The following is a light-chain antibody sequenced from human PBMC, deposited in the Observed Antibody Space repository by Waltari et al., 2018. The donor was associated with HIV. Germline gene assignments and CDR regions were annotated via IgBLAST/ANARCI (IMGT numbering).Light chain of an antibody. V-gene: IGKV1-5*03. J-gene: IGKJ1*01. CDR1: QSISYW. CDR3: QEYSGHLRT. CDR2: KSS. Sequence: DIQLTQSPSTLSASVGDRVTITCRASQSISYWLAWFQQKPGKAPKLLIYKSSNLESGVPSRFSGSGSGTEFTLTISSLQPDDFAIYYCQEYSGHLRTFGQGTKVEIK.